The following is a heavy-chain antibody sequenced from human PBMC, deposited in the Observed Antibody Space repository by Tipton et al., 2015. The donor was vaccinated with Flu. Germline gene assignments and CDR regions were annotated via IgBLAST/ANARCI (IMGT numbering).Heavy chain of an antibody. D-gene: IGHD1-14*01. J-gene: IGHJ6*02. V-gene: IGHV1-46*01. Sequence: QLVQSGAEVKMSGDSVTVSCRASGYTFTFFYMHWVRQAPGQGPEWMGVIVPSGGSASYAQKFQGRVSMTRDTSTSTFYMELSSLRSDDTAVYYCARDVTTHNGGGMDYYGMDVWGQGTTVTVS. CDR2: IVPSGGSA. CDR3: ARDVTTHNGGGMDYYGMDV. CDR1: GYTFTFFY.